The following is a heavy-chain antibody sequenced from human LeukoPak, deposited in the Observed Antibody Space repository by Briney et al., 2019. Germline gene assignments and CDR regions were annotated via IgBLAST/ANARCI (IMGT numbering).Heavy chain of an antibody. CDR3: ARVLTGSRSADY. CDR1: GGTFSSYA. J-gene: IGHJ4*02. D-gene: IGHD3-9*01. Sequence: SSVTVSCKASGGTFSSYAISWVRRAPGQGLEWMGGIIPIFGTANYAQEFQGRVTITADESTSTAYMELSSLRSEDTAVYYCARVLTGSRSADYWGQGTLVTASS. V-gene: IGHV1-69*01. CDR2: IIPIFGTA.